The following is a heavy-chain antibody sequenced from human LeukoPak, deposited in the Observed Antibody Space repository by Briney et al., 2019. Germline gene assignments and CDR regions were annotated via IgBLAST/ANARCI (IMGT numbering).Heavy chain of an antibody. V-gene: IGHV4-59*01. CDR1: DGSISSYY. D-gene: IGHD5-24*01. CDR2: IYYSGST. J-gene: IGHJ3*02. CDR3: ARNRMATIVHDAHDI. Sequence: SETLSLTCTVSDGSISSYYWSWIRQPPGKGLEWIGYIYYSGSTNYNPSLKSRVTISVDTSKNQFSLKLSSVTAADTAVYCCARNRMATIVHDAHDIWGQGTMVTVSS.